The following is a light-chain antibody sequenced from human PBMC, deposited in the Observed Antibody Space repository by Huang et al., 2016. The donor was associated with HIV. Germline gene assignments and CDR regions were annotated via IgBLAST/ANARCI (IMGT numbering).Light chain of an antibody. J-gene: IGKJ5*01. CDR1: QNINTY. CDR2: SAS. CDR3: QQGYSALIT. Sequence: DILLTQSPSSLSASVGDRVTITCRASQNINTYLNWYQQKPGKAPNLLIHSASTLQTGVPSRFSGSGSGTDFTLTLNSLQPEDSATYYCQQGYSALITFGQGTRL. V-gene: IGKV1-39*01.